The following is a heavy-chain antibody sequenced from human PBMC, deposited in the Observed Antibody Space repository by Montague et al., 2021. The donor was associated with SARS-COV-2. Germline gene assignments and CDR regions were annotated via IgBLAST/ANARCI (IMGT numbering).Heavy chain of an antibody. V-gene: IGHV4-39*06. CDR2: MYYSGST. Sequence: SETLSLTCTVSGGSISSYHHYWGWLRQPPGKGLEWIGAMYYSGSTWLNPSLKSRVTISVATSKNQLTLNLRSVTAADTAVYYCARGSDYDFWSGSLWYKWFDPWGLGTPVTVSS. CDR1: GGSISSYHHY. CDR3: ARGSDYDFWSGSLWYKWFDP. J-gene: IGHJ5*02. D-gene: IGHD3-3*01.